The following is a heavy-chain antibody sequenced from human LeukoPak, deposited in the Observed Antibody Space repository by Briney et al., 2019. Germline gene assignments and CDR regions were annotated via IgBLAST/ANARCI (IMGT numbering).Heavy chain of an antibody. V-gene: IGHV3-23*01. Sequence: GGSLRLSCAASGFTFSTYAMSWVRQAPGKGLEWVSVVSGTGGRTYYADSVKGRFTISRDNSKNTLYLQMNSLRAEDTAVYYCARDRRGDYWGQGTLVTVSS. J-gene: IGHJ4*02. CDR2: VSGTGGRT. CDR3: ARDRRGDY. CDR1: GFTFSTYA.